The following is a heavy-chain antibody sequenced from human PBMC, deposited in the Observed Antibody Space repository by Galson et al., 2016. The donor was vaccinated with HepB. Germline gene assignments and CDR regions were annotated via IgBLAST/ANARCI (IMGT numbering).Heavy chain of an antibody. CDR2: IDWDEDQ. Sequence: PALVKPTQTLTLTCTFSGFSLSTSGMCVSWIRQPPGKALEWLALIDWDEDQYYSTSLKTRLTISKDTSKNQVVLTMTNMDPVDTATYYCARMKNYYSGMDAWGQGTTVTVSS. J-gene: IGHJ6*02. V-gene: IGHV2-70*01. CDR3: ARMKNYYSGMDA. CDR1: GFSLSTSGMC.